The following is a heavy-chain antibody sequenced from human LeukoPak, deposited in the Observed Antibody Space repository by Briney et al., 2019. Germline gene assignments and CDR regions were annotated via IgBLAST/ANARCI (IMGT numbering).Heavy chain of an antibody. CDR3: ARMRGMVYAKSRGYYYYGMDV. D-gene: IGHD2-8*01. V-gene: IGHV3-74*01. CDR1: GFTFDDYT. Sequence: GGSLRLSCAASGFTFDDYTMHWVRQAPGKGLVWVSRINSDGSSTSYADSVKGRFTISRDNAKNTLYLQMNSLRAEDTAVYYCARMRGMVYAKSRGYYYYGMDVWGQGTTVTVSS. J-gene: IGHJ6*02. CDR2: INSDGSST.